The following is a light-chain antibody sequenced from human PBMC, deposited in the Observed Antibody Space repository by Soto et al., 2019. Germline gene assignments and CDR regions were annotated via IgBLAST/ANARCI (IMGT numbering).Light chain of an antibody. J-gene: IGKJ3*01. CDR2: LGS. V-gene: IGKV2-28*01. Sequence: DIVMTQSPLSLPVTPGEPASISCRSSQSLLHSNGYKYLNWYLQKPGQSPQLLIYLGSNRASGVPARFSGSGSGTDFTLKISRVEAEDVGVYYCMQTLQTPFTFGPGTKVDIK. CDR3: MQTLQTPFT. CDR1: QSLLHSNGYKY.